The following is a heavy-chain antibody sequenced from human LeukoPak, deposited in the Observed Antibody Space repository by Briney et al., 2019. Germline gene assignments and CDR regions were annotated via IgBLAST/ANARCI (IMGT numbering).Heavy chain of an antibody. V-gene: IGHV3-23*01. CDR1: GFTFSTSA. J-gene: IGHJ5*02. CDR2: IGDSGRST. Sequence: QTGGSLRLSCAASGFTFSTSAMSWVRQAPGKGLEWVSAIGDSGRSTYYADSVKGRFTISRDSSKNTLYLHMSNLRAEDTAVYYCANGPRASLRGPYWFDLRGQGTLVTVSS. CDR3: ANGPRASLRGPYWFDL. D-gene: IGHD4-17*01.